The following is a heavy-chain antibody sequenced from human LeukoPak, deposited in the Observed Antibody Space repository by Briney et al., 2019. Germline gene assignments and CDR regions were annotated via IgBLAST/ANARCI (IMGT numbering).Heavy chain of an antibody. Sequence: ASVKVSCKASGYTFTDYYMHWVRQAPGQGLEWMGIINPSGGSTSYAQKFQGRVTMTRDTSTSTVYMELSSLRSEDTAVYYCARDLKSNEAFDIWGQGTMVTVSS. J-gene: IGHJ3*02. CDR1: GYTFTDYY. D-gene: IGHD4-11*01. CDR3: ARDLKSNEAFDI. CDR2: INPSGGST. V-gene: IGHV1-46*01.